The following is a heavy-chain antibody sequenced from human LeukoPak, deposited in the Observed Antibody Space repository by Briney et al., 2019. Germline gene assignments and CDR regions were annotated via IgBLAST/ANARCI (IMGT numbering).Heavy chain of an antibody. J-gene: IGHJ4*02. D-gene: IGHD3-22*01. CDR3: ARESKYYYESGIYFYSTVSDY. V-gene: IGHV4-39*07. Sequence: SETLSLTCTVSGGSISSSSYYWGWIRQPPGKGLEWIGSIYYSGSTYYNPSLKSRVTKSVDTSKNQFSLKLSSVTAADTAVYYCARESKYYYESGIYFYSTVSDYWGQGILVTVSS. CDR2: IYYSGST. CDR1: GGSISSSSYY.